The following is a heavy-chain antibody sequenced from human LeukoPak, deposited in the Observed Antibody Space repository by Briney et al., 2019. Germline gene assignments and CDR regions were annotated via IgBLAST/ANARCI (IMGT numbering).Heavy chain of an antibody. Sequence: ASVKVSCKASGYTFTVYYMHWVRQAPGQGLEWMGWINPNSGGTNYAQKFQGRVTMTRDTSISTAYMELSRLRSDDTAVYYCARDLRPAGYQLLSLFFDYWGQGTLVTVSS. D-gene: IGHD2-2*01. CDR2: INPNSGGT. CDR3: ARDLRPAGYQLLSLFFDY. CDR1: GYTFTVYY. J-gene: IGHJ4*02. V-gene: IGHV1-2*02.